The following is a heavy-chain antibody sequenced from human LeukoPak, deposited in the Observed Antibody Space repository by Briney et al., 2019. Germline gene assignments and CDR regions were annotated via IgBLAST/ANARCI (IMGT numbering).Heavy chain of an antibody. Sequence: ASVKVSCKVSGYTLTELSMHWVRQAPGKGLEWMGGFDPEDGETIYAQKFQGRVTMTEDTSTDTAYMELSSLRSDDTAVYYCARAYDFWSGYRDAFDIWGQGTMVTVSS. CDR1: GYTLTELS. CDR3: ARAYDFWSGYRDAFDI. J-gene: IGHJ3*02. V-gene: IGHV1-24*01. D-gene: IGHD3-3*01. CDR2: FDPEDGET.